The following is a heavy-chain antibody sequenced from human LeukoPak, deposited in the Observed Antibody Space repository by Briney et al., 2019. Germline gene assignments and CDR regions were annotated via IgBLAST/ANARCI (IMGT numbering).Heavy chain of an antibody. CDR2: TIPIFGTA. V-gene: IGHV1-69*13. D-gene: IGHD3-16*02. Sequence: SVKVSCKASGGTFSSYAISWVRQAPGQGLEWMGGTIPIFGTANYAQKFQGGVTITADESTSTAYMELSSLRSEDTAVYYCARGGPYDYVWGSYRPDFDYWGQGTLVTVSS. CDR1: GGTFSSYA. CDR3: ARGGPYDYVWGSYRPDFDY. J-gene: IGHJ4*02.